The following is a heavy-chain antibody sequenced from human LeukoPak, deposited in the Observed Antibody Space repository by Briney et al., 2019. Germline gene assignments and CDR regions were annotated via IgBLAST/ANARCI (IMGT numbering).Heavy chain of an antibody. V-gene: IGHV2-5*02. CDR1: GFSLRTGGGG. J-gene: IGHJ5*02. Sequence: SGPTLVHPTQTLTLTCTFSGFSLRTGGGGVGWIRQPPGMALERLSLIYWDDDKRYSPSLKSRLTITKDTSKNQVVLTMTNMDPVDTATYYCAHRPTTGKWFDPWGQGTLVTVSS. D-gene: IGHD4-17*01. CDR2: IYWDDDK. CDR3: AHRPTTGKWFDP.